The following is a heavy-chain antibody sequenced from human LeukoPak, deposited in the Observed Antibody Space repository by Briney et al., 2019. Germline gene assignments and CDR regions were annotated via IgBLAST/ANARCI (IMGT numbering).Heavy chain of an antibody. V-gene: IGHV4-38-2*02. D-gene: IGHD3-3*01. J-gene: IGHJ4*02. CDR1: GYSISSGYY. CDR3: ARLGSRYDPLQVSPDY. CDR2: IYHSGST. Sequence: GTLSLTCTVSGYSISSGYYWGWIRQPPGKGLEWIGSIYHSGSTYYNPSLKSRVTISVDTSKNQFSLKLSSVTAADTAVYYCARLGSRYDPLQVSPDYWGQGTLVTVSS.